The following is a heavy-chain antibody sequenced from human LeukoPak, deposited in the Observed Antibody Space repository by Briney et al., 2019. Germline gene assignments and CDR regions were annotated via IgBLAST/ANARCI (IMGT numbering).Heavy chain of an antibody. CDR2: ISAYNGNT. J-gene: IGHJ4*02. D-gene: IGHD3-22*01. CDR3: ARVRITMIVVVYYFDY. Sequence: ASVKVSCKASGYTFTSYGISWVRQAPGQGLEWMGWISAYNGNTNYAQKLQGRVTMTTDTSTSTAYMELRSLRSDDTAVYYCARVRITMIVVVYYFDYWGQGTLVTVSS. CDR1: GYTFTSYG. V-gene: IGHV1-18*01.